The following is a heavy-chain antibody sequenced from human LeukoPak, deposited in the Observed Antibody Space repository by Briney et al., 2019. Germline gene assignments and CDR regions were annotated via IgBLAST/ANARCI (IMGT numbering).Heavy chain of an antibody. V-gene: IGHV3-48*03. CDR2: ISSSGSTI. CDR1: GFTFSSYE. Sequence: GGSLSLSCAASGFTFSSYEMNWVRQAPGKGLEWVSYISSSGSTIYYADSVKGRSTISRDNAKNSLYLQMNSLRAEDTAVYYCARGGITIFGVVKKRNPFDYWGQGTLVTVSS. J-gene: IGHJ4*02. CDR3: ARGGITIFGVVKKRNPFDY. D-gene: IGHD3-3*01.